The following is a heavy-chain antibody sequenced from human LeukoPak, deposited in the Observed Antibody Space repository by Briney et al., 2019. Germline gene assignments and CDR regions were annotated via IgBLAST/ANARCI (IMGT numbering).Heavy chain of an antibody. Sequence: RLSLAASGCTYSSYAWRWVRQAPAKGVDGVAGISGIGCSTYYADSVKGRFTISRDNSKNTLYLQMNSLRAEDTAVYYCASSGPSRYSSGWYDSPNLHFWGQGTLVTVSS. J-gene: IGHJ1*01. CDR1: GCTYSSYA. CDR2: ISGIGCST. V-gene: IGHV3-23*01. D-gene: IGHD6-19*01. CDR3: ASSGPSRYSSGWYDSPNLHF.